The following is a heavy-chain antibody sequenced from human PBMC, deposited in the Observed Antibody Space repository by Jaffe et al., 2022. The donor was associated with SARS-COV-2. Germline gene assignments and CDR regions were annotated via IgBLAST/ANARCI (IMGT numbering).Heavy chain of an antibody. CDR2: INPNSGGT. J-gene: IGHJ6*02. Sequence: QVQLVQSGAEVKKPGASVKVSCKASGYTFTGYYMHWVRQAPGQGLEWMGWINPNSGGTNYAQKFQGRVTMTRDTSISTAYMELSRLRSDDTAVYYCARDPFPQTYYYYGMDVWGQGTTVTVSS. CDR3: ARDPFPQTYYYYGMDV. CDR1: GYTFTGYY. V-gene: IGHV1-2*02.